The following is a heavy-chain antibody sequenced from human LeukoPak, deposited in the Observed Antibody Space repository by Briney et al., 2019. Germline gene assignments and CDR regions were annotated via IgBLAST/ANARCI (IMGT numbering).Heavy chain of an antibody. Sequence: SETLSLTCTVSGGSISSYYWSWIRQPPGKGLEWIGYIYYSGSTNYSPSLKSRVAISVDTSKNQFSLKLSSVTAADTAVYYCARVGGDGAFDIWGQGTMVTVSS. D-gene: IGHD2-21*02. CDR1: GGSISSYY. CDR2: IYYSGST. CDR3: ARVGGDGAFDI. V-gene: IGHV4-59*01. J-gene: IGHJ3*02.